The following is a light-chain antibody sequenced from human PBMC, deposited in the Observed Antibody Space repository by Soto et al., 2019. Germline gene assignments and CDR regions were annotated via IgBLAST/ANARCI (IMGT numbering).Light chain of an antibody. CDR3: QQYNNGTRT. J-gene: IGKJ1*01. Sequence: EIVMTQSPATLSVSPGEGATLSCRASQSVGSNLAWYQQKPGQAPRLLIYGASTRATGVAARFSGSGSGTEFPLSITSLHSEDFAFFYCQQYNNGTRTFVQGTKEEIK. CDR2: GAS. CDR1: QSVGSN. V-gene: IGKV3-15*01.